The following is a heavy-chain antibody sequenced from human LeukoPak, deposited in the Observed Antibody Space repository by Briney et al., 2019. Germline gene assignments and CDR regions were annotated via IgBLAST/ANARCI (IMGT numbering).Heavy chain of an antibody. V-gene: IGHV3-30-3*01. Sequence: PGRSLRLSCAASGFTFSSYAMHWVRQAPGKGLEWVAVISYDGSNKYYADSVKGRFTISRDNSKNTLYLQMNSLRAEDTAVYYCARDRVYSSHFDYWGQGTLVTVSS. CDR1: GFTFSSYA. J-gene: IGHJ4*02. D-gene: IGHD6-13*01. CDR3: ARDRVYSSHFDY. CDR2: ISYDGSNK.